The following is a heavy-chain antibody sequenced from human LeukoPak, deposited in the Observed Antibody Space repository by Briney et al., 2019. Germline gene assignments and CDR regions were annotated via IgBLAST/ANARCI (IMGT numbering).Heavy chain of an antibody. Sequence: GGALRLSCAASGFTIGPYAMYWVRRGPGRGLEWVSVIKADGSGAFYADSVRGRFTTSRDNSKNSLYLQMNSLTSEDTALYYCATWAFYHNLDVWGQGTTVIVSS. CDR1: GFTIGPYA. CDR3: ATWAFYHNLDV. D-gene: IGHD2/OR15-2a*01. V-gene: IGHV3-43*02. CDR2: IKADGSGA. J-gene: IGHJ6*02.